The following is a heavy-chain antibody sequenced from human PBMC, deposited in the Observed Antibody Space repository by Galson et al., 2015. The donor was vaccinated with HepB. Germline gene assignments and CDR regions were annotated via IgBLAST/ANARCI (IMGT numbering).Heavy chain of an antibody. V-gene: IGHV3-20*04. J-gene: IGHJ6*02. CDR2: INWNGGST. CDR1: GFTFDDYG. CDR3: ARGTVAVAAHFAYYGMDV. D-gene: IGHD6-19*01. Sequence: SLRLSCAASGFTFDDYGMSWVRQAPGKGLEWVSGINWNGGSTGYADSVKGRFTISRDNAKNSLYLQMNSLRAEDTALYYCARGTVAVAAHFAYYGMDVWGQGTTVTVSS.